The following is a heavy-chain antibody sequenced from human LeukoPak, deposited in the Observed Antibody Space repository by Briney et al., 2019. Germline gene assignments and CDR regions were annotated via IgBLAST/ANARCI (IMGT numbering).Heavy chain of an antibody. CDR2: MNPNSGNT. Sequence: ASVKVSCKASGYTFTSYDINWVRQATRQGLEWMGWMNPNSGNTGYAQKFQGRVTITRNTSISTAYMELSSLRSEDTAVYYCARVGRRYCSSTSCYSLGYWGQGTLVTVSS. CDR1: GYTFTSYD. CDR3: ARVGRRYCSSTSCYSLGY. J-gene: IGHJ4*02. V-gene: IGHV1-8*03. D-gene: IGHD2-2*02.